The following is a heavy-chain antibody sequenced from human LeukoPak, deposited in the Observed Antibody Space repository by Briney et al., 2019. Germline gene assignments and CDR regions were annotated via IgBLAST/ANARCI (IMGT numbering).Heavy chain of an antibody. J-gene: IGHJ5*02. CDR1: GGSISSGDYY. D-gene: IGHD1-26*01. Sequence: PSQTLSLTCTVSGGSISSGDYYWSWIRQPPGNGLEWIGYIYYSGSTYYNPSLKSRVTISVDTSKNQFSLKLSSVTAADTAVYYCARDGSGSYNWFDPWGQGTLVTVSS. CDR2: IYYSGST. V-gene: IGHV4-30-4*01. CDR3: ARDGSGSYNWFDP.